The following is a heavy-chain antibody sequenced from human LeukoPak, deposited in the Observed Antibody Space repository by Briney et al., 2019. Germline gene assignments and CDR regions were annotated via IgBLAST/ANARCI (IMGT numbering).Heavy chain of an antibody. CDR2: ISSSGNTI. CDR3: ARRSSGWWVFDY. Sequence: GGSLRLSCAASGFTFGYYYMSWIRQAPGKGLEWVSYISSSGNTIYYADSVRGRFTISRDNAKNSLYLQMNSLRAEDKADYYCARRSSGWWVFDYWGQGTLVTVSS. V-gene: IGHV3-11*01. J-gene: IGHJ4*02. CDR1: GFTFGYYY. D-gene: IGHD6-19*01.